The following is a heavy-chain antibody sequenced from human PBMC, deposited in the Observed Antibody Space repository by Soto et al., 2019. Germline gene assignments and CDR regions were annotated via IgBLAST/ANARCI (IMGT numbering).Heavy chain of an antibody. CDR1: GFTFSSYS. CDR3: ASELYSSSARYFDY. CDR2: ISSSSSYI. J-gene: IGHJ4*02. V-gene: IGHV3-21*01. Sequence: EVQLVESGGGLVKPGGSLRLSCAASGFTFSSYSMNWVRQAPGKGLEWVSSISSSSSYIYYADSVKGRFTISKDNAKNSLYLQMNSLRAEDTAVYYCASELYSSSARYFDYWGQGTLVTVSS. D-gene: IGHD6-6*01.